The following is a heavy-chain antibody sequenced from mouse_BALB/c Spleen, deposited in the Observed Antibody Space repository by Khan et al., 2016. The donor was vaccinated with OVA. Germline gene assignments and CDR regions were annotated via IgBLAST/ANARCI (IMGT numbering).Heavy chain of an antibody. D-gene: IGHD2-1*01. CDR2: INTYTGEP. CDR1: GYTFTNYG. V-gene: IGHV9-3-1*01. CDR3: ARSNGNYWFAY. Sequence: LVQSGPVLKKPGETVKISCKASGYTFTNYGMNWVKQAPGKGLKWMGWINTYTGEPTYADDFKGRFAFSLETSASTAYLQINNLKNEDTATYFCARSNGNYWFAYWGQGTLVTVSA. J-gene: IGHJ3*01.